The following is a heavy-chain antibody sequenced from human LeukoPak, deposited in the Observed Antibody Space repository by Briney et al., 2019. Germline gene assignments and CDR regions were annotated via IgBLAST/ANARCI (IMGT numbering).Heavy chain of an antibody. V-gene: IGHV3-23*01. CDR3: AKWSSSSWYDY. J-gene: IGHJ4*02. D-gene: IGHD6-13*01. Sequence: PGGSLRLSCAASGFTFSSYSMNWVRQAPGKGLEWVSAISGGGDSTYYADSVKGRFTISRDNSKNTLYLQMNSLRAEDTAIYYCAKWSSSSWYDYWGQGTLVTVSS. CDR2: ISGGGDST. CDR1: GFTFSSYS.